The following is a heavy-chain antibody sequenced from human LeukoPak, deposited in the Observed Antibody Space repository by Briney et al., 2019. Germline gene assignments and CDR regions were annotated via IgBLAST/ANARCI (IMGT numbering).Heavy chain of an antibody. CDR2: IYYSGST. CDR3: ARNTAMEYYYMDV. D-gene: IGHD5-18*01. CDR1: GGSISSYY. V-gene: IGHV4-59*01. J-gene: IGHJ6*03. Sequence: SETLSLTCTVSGGSISSYYWSWIRQPPGKGLEWIGYIYYSGSTNYNPSLKSRVTISVDTSKNQFSLKLSSVAAADTAVYYCARNTAMEYYYMDVWGKGTTVTVSS.